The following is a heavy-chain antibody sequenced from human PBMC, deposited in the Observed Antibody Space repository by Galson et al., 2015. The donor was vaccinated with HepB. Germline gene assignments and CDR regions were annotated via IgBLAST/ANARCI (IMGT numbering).Heavy chain of an antibody. J-gene: IGHJ4*02. Sequence: CAISGDSVSSNSAAWNWIRQSPSRGLEWLGRTYYRSKWYNDYAVSVKSRITINPNTSKNQFSLQLNSVTPEDTAVYYCARAGLAVAGTGDVYYFDYWGQGTLVTVSS. V-gene: IGHV6-1*01. CDR1: GDSVSSNSAA. CDR3: ARAGLAVAGTGDVYYFDY. CDR2: TYYRSKWYN. D-gene: IGHD6-19*01.